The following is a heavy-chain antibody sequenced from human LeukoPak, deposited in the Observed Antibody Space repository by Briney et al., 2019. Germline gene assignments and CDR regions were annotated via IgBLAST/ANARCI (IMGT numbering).Heavy chain of an antibody. D-gene: IGHD3-10*01. V-gene: IGHV1-18*01. CDR3: ARELLWFGELSYYYMDV. CDR2: ISAYNGNT. J-gene: IGHJ6*03. CDR1: GYTFTSYG. Sequence: ASVKVSCKTSGYTFTSYGISWVRQAPGQGLEWMGWISAYNGNTNYAQKLQGRVTMTTDTSTSTAYMELRSLRSDDTAVYYCARELLWFGELSYYYMDVWGKGTAVTVSS.